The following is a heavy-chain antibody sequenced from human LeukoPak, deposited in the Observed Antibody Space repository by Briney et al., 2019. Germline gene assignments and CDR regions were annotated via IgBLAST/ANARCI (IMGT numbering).Heavy chain of an antibody. J-gene: IGHJ5*02. V-gene: IGHV4-59*12. CDR2: IYYSGST. CDR3: ARDLGDNWFDP. CDR1: GGSMNSYY. Sequence: SSETLSLTCTVSGGSMNSYYWSWIRQPPGKGLEWIGHIYYSGSTKYNPSLESRVTISVDTSKNQFSLKLSSVTAADTAVYYCARDLGDNWFDPWGQGTLVTVSS.